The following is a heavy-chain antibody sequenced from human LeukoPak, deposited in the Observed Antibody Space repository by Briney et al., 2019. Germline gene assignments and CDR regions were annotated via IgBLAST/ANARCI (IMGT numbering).Heavy chain of an antibody. V-gene: IGHV1-69*05. CDR3: ARSSGYFTVTGYFQH. CDR2: IIPIFGTA. CDR1: GGTFSSYA. J-gene: IGHJ1*01. D-gene: IGHD3-22*01. Sequence: VASVKVSCKASGGTFSSYAISWVRQAPGQGLEWMGGIIPIFGTANYAQKFQGRVTITTDESTSTAYMELSSLRSEDTAVYYCARSSGYFTVTGYFQHWGQGTLVTVSS.